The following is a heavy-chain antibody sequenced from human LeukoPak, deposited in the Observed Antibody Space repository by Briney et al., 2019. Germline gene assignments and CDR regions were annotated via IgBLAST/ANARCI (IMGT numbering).Heavy chain of an antibody. Sequence: SVKVSCKASGGTFSSYAISWVRQAPGQGLEWMGRIIPIFGIANYAQKFQGRVPITADKSTSTAYMELSSLRSEDTAVYYCARDYPTRDYDFWSGRNVNWFDPWGQGTLVTVSS. D-gene: IGHD3-3*01. J-gene: IGHJ5*02. V-gene: IGHV1-69*04. CDR1: GGTFSSYA. CDR3: ARDYPTRDYDFWSGRNVNWFDP. CDR2: IIPIFGIA.